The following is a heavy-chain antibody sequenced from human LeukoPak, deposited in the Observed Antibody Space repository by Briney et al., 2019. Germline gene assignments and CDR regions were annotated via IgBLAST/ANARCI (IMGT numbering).Heavy chain of an antibody. V-gene: IGHV4-39*01. J-gene: IGHJ4*02. D-gene: IGHD3-22*01. CDR2: IYYGENT. CDR3: ARRDDSSGYHKIFDY. CDR1: GGSISSYY. Sequence: ASETLSLTCTVSGGSISSYYWGWIRQPPGKGLEWIGNIYYGENTYYNPSLKSRVTISIDTSNNQFYLKLSSLTAADTAVYYCARRDDSSGYHKIFDYWGQGTLVTVSS.